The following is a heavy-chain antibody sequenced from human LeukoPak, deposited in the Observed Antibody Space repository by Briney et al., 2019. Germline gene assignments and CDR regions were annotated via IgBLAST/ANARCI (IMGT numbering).Heavy chain of an antibody. V-gene: IGHV3-30*02. CDR1: GFTFSSYG. D-gene: IGHD3-10*01. CDR3: AKAPRHRGISMVRGVREDHYMDV. CDR2: IRFDGTNK. Sequence: GSLRLSCIAPGFTFSSYGMHWVRQAPGKGLEWVAFIRFDGTNKYYADSVKGRFTISRDNSKNTLYLQMNSLRAEDTAVYYCAKAPRHRGISMVRGVREDHYMDVWGKGTTVTISS. J-gene: IGHJ6*03.